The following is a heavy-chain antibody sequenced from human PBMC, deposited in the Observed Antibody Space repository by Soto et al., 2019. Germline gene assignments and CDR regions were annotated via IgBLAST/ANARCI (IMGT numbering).Heavy chain of an antibody. CDR3: ARGPSGDKVDY. J-gene: IGHJ4*02. CDR1: GGSISSGGYY. CDR2: IYYSGST. D-gene: IGHD7-27*01. V-gene: IGHV4-31*03. Sequence: SETLSLTCTVSGGSISSGGYYWSWIRQHPGKGLEWIGYIYYSGSTHYNPSLKSRVTISVDRSKNQFSLKLSSVTAADTAVYYCARGPSGDKVDYWGQGIQVTVSS.